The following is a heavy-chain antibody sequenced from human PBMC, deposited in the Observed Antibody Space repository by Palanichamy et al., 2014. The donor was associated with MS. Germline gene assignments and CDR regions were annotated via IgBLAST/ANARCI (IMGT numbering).Heavy chain of an antibody. CDR1: GGSISSSSYY. D-gene: IGHD3-22*01. J-gene: IGHJ4*02. CDR3: ARSPSYYDSSGYFGVVDY. Sequence: QLQLQESGPGLVKPSETLSLTCTVSGGSISSSSYYWGWIRQPPGKGLEWIGSIYYSGSTYYNPSLKSRVTISVDTSKNQFSLKLSSVTAADTAVYYCARSPSYYDSSGYFGVVDYWGQGTLVTVSS. V-gene: IGHV4-39*01. CDR2: IYYSGST.